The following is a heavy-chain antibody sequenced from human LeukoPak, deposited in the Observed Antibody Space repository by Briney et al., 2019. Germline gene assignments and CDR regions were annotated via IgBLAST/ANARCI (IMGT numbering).Heavy chain of an antibody. V-gene: IGHV4-59*01. D-gene: IGHD3-22*01. Sequence: PSETLSLTCTVSGGSISSYYWSWIRQPPGKGLEWIGYIYYSGSTNYNPSLKSRVTISVDTSKDQISLNLTSVTAADTAVYYCARDQGRSGYYFYYWGQGTLVTVSS. CDR2: IYYSGST. CDR1: GGSISSYY. J-gene: IGHJ4*02. CDR3: ARDQGRSGYYFYY.